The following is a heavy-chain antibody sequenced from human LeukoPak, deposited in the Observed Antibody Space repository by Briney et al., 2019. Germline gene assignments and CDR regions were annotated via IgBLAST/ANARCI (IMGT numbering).Heavy chain of an antibody. CDR2: IKQDGSEK. J-gene: IGHJ4*02. D-gene: IGHD5-24*01. V-gene: IGHV3-7*01. Sequence: GGSLRLSCAASGFTFRRYWMNWVRQAPGKGLEWVADIKQDGSEKYYVDSVKGRFTISRDNAENSIYLQLNSLRAEDTAVYYCVRGERRAGSYLYPLLDYWGQGTLVTVSS. CDR3: VRGERRAGSYLYPLLDY. CDR1: GFTFRRYW.